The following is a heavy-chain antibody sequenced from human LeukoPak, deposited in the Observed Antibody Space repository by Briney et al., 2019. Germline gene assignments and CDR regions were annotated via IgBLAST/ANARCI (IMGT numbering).Heavy chain of an antibody. CDR1: GGTFSSYA. Sequence: GASVKVSCKASGGTFSSYAISWVRQAPGQGLEWMGWIIPILGIANYAQKFQGRVTITADKSTSTAYMELSSLRSEDTAVYYCARGPHGSDPWGQGTLVTVSS. CDR2: IIPILGIA. D-gene: IGHD5-24*01. V-gene: IGHV1-69*10. J-gene: IGHJ5*02. CDR3: ARGPHGSDP.